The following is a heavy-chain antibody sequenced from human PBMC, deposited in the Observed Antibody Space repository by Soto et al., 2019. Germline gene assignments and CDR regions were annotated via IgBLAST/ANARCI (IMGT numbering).Heavy chain of an antibody. CDR3: ARDRWMSRANWFDP. J-gene: IGHJ5*02. CDR1: GGSIDSYY. CDR2: ISDSGTT. V-gene: IGHV4-59*12. Sequence: KPSETLSLTCTVFGGSIDSYYWSWIRQAPGKGLEWIGHISDSGTTNYNPSLGSRVTISVDTSRKSFSLNLSSVTAADTAVYFCARDRWMSRANWFDPWGPGTLVTVSS. D-gene: IGHD2-2*03.